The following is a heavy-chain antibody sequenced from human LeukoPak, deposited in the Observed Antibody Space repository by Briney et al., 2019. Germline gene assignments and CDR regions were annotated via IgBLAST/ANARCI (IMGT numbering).Heavy chain of an antibody. Sequence: GGSLRLSCAASGFTFSSYWMHWVRQAPGKGLVWFSRINSDASSTSYADSVKGRFTISRDNAKNTLYLQLNSLKAEDTAVYYCASGPSLAMAPWYYYGMDVWGQGTTVTVSS. CDR2: INSDASST. CDR1: GFTFSSYW. V-gene: IGHV3-74*01. D-gene: IGHD5-18*01. J-gene: IGHJ6*02. CDR3: ASGPSLAMAPWYYYGMDV.